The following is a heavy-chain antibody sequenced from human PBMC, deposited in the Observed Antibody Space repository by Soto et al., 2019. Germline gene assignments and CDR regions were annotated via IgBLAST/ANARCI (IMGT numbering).Heavy chain of an antibody. J-gene: IGHJ4*02. CDR2: IQWDDDR. CDR1: GFSLNTGGVG. V-gene: IGHV2-5*02. CDR3: VHRHTQASLGFNC. D-gene: IGHD5-18*01. Sequence: QITLKESGLTLVRPTQTLTLTCTFSGFSLNTGGVGVRWVRQSPGKALEWLALIQWDDDRRYSPSLKNRRTITKDTSKNQVVLTLTNMGPADTATYFCVHRHTQASLGFNCWGQGTLVTVSS.